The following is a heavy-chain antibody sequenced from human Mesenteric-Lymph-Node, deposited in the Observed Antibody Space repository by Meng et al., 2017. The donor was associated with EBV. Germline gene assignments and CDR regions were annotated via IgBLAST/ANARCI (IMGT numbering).Heavy chain of an antibody. Sequence: RPAPGQGLEWMGWINPYSGGTNYAEKFQDRVTMTRDTSISTVYMELSGLRSDDTAVYYCVRDHRTLTGSLDPWGQGTLVTVSS. CDR2: INPYSGGT. D-gene: IGHD3-9*01. V-gene: IGHV1-2*02. CDR3: VRDHRTLTGSLDP. J-gene: IGHJ5*02.